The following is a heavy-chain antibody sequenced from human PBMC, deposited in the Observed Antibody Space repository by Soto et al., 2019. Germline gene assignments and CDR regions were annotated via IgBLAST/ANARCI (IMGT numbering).Heavy chain of an antibody. CDR3: ARSWGWPRHDAFDI. CDR1: GGSISSYY. CDR2: IYYSGST. V-gene: IGHV4-59*01. J-gene: IGHJ3*02. Sequence: SETLSLTCTVSGGSISSYYWSWIRQPPGKGLEWIGYIYYSGSTNYNPSLKSRVTISVDTSKNQFSLKLSSVTAADTAVYYCARSWGWPRHDAFDIWGQGTMVTVSS. D-gene: IGHD6-19*01.